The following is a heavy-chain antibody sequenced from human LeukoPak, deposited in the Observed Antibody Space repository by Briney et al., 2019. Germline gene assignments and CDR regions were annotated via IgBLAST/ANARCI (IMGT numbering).Heavy chain of an antibody. CDR2: IYPGDSDT. J-gene: IGHJ3*02. D-gene: IGHD3-10*01. Sequence: GESLKISCKGSGYSFSTYWIGWVRQMPGKGLEWMGIIYPGDSDTRYSPSFQGQVTISADKSISTAYLQWSSLKASDTAMYYCARQCADTEPGRECRAFDIWGQGTMVTVSS. V-gene: IGHV5-51*01. CDR3: ARQCADTEPGRECRAFDI. CDR1: GYSFSTYW.